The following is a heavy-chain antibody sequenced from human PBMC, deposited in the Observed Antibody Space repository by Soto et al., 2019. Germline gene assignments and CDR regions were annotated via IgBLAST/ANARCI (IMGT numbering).Heavy chain of an antibody. Sequence: SETLSLTCTVSGGSISSYYWSWIRQPPGKGLEWIGYIYYSGSTNYNPSLKSRVTISVDTSKNQFSLKLSSVTAADTAVYYCARLPHPANWFDPRGQGTLVTVSS. CDR1: GGSISSYY. J-gene: IGHJ5*02. CDR3: ARLPHPANWFDP. CDR2: IYYSGST. D-gene: IGHD2-15*01. V-gene: IGHV4-59*08.